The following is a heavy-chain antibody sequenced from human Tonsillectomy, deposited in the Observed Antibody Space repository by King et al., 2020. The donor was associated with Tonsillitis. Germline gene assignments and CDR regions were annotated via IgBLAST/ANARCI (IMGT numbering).Heavy chain of an antibody. V-gene: IGHV3-9*01. CDR3: AKDIGIASMTTVTLFYYYGMDV. CDR1: GFTFDDYA. CDR2: ISWNSGST. Sequence: VQLVESGGGLVQPGRSLRLSCAASGFTFDDYAMHWVRQAPGKGLEWVSGISWNSGSTGYADSVKGRFTISRDNAKNSLYLQMNSLRAEDTALYYCAKDIGIASMTTVTLFYYYGMDVWGQGTTVTVSS. J-gene: IGHJ6*02. D-gene: IGHD4-11*01.